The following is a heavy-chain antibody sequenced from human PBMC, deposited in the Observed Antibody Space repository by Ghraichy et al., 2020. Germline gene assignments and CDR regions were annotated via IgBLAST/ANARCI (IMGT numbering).Heavy chain of an antibody. Sequence: GESLNISCAASGFTFSGAWMNWVRQAPGKGLEWVGRIKSKSDGGTTDYAAPVTGRFTISRDDSTNTLYLQMNSLKTEDTAVYYCTTANIVVLNGWGPWGQGTLVTVSS. V-gene: IGHV3-15*07. J-gene: IGHJ5*02. CDR1: GFTFSGAW. CDR3: TTANIVVLNGWGP. CDR2: IKSKSDGGTT. D-gene: IGHD2-15*01.